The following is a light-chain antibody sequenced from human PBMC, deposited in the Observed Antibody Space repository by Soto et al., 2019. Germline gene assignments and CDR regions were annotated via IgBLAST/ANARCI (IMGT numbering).Light chain of an antibody. CDR2: GNT. CDR1: SSNIGAGHD. CDR3: QSYDSTLSARYV. J-gene: IGLJ1*01. Sequence: QSVLTQAPSVSGAPGQRVTISCTGSSSNIGAGHDVHWYQQVPGTAPKLLIFGNTNRPSGVPDRFSGSKSGTSASLAITGLQAEDEGDYYCQSYDSTLSARYVFGTGTQLTVL. V-gene: IGLV1-40*01.